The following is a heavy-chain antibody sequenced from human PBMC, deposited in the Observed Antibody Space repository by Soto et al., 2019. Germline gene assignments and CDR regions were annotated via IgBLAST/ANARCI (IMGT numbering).Heavy chain of an antibody. D-gene: IGHD3-3*01. CDR1: GFTFSSYE. Sequence: PGGSLRLSCAASGFTFSSYEMNWVRQAPGKGLEWVSYISSSGSTIYYADSVKGRFTISRDNAKNSLYLQMNSLRAEDTAVYYCARGQEDYDFWSGYYTHRGMDIWGQGTTVNVSS. CDR2: ISSSGSTI. CDR3: ARGQEDYDFWSGYYTHRGMDI. V-gene: IGHV3-48*03. J-gene: IGHJ6*02.